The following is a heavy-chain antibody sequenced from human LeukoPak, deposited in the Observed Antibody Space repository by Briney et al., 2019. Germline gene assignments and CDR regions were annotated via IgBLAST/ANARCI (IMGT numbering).Heavy chain of an antibody. CDR1: GYTFTSYD. J-gene: IGHJ4*02. D-gene: IGHD3-9*01. CDR2: ISTYSGNT. CDR3: ARETTIHWGFDY. Sequence: GASVKVSCKASGYTFTSYDISWVRQAPGQGLEWMGWISTYSGNTNYAQKLQGRVTMTTDTSTSTAYVELRSLRSDDTAVYYCARETTIHWGFDYWEQGTLVTVSS. V-gene: IGHV1-18*01.